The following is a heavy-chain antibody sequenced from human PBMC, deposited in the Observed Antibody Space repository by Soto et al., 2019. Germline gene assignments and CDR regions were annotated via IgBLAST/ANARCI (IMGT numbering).Heavy chain of an antibody. CDR1: GYTFTIYW. CDR3: ETHDNTVADLFHL. V-gene: IGHV5-51*01. J-gene: IGHJ5*02. CDR2: IYPSDSDT. D-gene: IGHD4-17*01. Sequence: PGESLKISCQVSGYTFTIYWIGWVRQMPGKGLEWMGIIYPSDSDTRYSPSFQGQVTISADQSINTAYLQWDSLKASDTAIYYCETHDNTVADLFHLWGEGTPLTLYS.